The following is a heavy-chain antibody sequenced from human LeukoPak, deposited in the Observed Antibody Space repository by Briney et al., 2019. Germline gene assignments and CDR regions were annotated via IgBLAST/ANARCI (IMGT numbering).Heavy chain of an antibody. Sequence: SETLSLTCAVYGGSFSGYYWSWLRQPPGKGLEWIGEINHSGSTNYNPSLKSRVTISVDTSKNQFSLKLSSVTAADPAVYYCARSVGYCSGGSCHQNYFDYWGQGTLVTVSS. J-gene: IGHJ4*02. D-gene: IGHD2-15*01. CDR1: GGSFSGYY. CDR3: ARSVGYCSGGSCHQNYFDY. CDR2: INHSGST. V-gene: IGHV4-34*01.